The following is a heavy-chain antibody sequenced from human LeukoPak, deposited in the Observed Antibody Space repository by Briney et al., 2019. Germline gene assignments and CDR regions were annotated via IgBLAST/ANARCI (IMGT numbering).Heavy chain of an antibody. CDR1: GFTFNNYA. D-gene: IGHD3-22*01. J-gene: IGHJ4*02. V-gene: IGHV3-23*01. CDR3: ARYYDSSGYYGLHDN. CDR2: ISGSGSTT. Sequence: GGSLRLSCAASGFTFNNYAMSWVRQAPGKGLEWVSGISGSGSTTYYADSVKGRFTISRDNSKNTLYLQMNGLRAEDTAIYHCARYYDSSGYYGLHDNWGQGTLVTVSS.